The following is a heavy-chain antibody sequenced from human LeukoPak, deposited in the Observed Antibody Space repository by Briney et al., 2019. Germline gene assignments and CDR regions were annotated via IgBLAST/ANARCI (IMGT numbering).Heavy chain of an antibody. CDR2: ISSSSSYI. CDR3: ARDRYCSSTSCYWVPDYYYYMDV. D-gene: IGHD2-2*01. CDR1: GFTFSTYN. J-gene: IGHJ6*03. Sequence: GGSLRLSCAASGFTFSTYNMNWVRQAPGKELEWVSSISSSSSYIYYADSVKGRFTISRDNAKNSLYLQMNSLRAEDTAVYYCARDRYCSSTSCYWVPDYYYYMDVWGKGTTVTVSS. V-gene: IGHV3-21*01.